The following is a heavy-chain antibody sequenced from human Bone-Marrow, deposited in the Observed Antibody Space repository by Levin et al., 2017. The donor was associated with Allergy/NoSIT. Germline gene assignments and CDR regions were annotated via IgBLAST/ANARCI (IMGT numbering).Heavy chain of an antibody. J-gene: IGHJ4*02. CDR3: AREDGYVFDC. Sequence: SETLSLTCTVSGGSISSGGFHWTWIRQHPGRGLEWLGYISHTGSTYHNSSLKSRLSMSLDRSKNQFSLKLNSVVAADTAVYYCAREDGYVFDCWGQGPLVTVSS. V-gene: IGHV4-31*03. D-gene: IGHD5-24*01. CDR1: GGSISSGGFH. CDR2: ISHTGST.